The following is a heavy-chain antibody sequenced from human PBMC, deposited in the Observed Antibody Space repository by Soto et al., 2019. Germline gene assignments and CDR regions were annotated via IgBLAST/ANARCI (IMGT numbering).Heavy chain of an antibody. CDR1: GDSVSISSGA. V-gene: IGHV6-1*01. Sequence: QVPLQQSGPGLVKPSQTLSLTCTISGDSVSISSGAWNWIRQSPSRGLEWLGRTYYSSKWYNDYAVSVKSRITLTPDTSKNQFSLQLNSVTPEDTAVYYCAQDPGYSLDYWGQGTLVTVSS. CDR2: TYYSSKWYN. J-gene: IGHJ4*02. D-gene: IGHD5-18*01. CDR3: AQDPGYSLDY.